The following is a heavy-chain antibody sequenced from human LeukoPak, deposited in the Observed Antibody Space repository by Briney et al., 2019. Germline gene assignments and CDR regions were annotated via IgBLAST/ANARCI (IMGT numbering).Heavy chain of an antibody. CDR1: GYTFTGYY. V-gene: IGHV1-2*02. D-gene: IGHD3-10*01. CDR3: AREGYFGSGSYQMGY. J-gene: IGHJ4*02. CDR2: INPNSGDT. Sequence: ASVKVSCKASGYTFTGYYMNWVRQAPGQGLEWMGWINPNSGDTNYAQNFQGSVTMTRDTSISTAYMELSRLRSDDTAVYYCAREGYFGSGSYQMGYWGQGTLVTVSS.